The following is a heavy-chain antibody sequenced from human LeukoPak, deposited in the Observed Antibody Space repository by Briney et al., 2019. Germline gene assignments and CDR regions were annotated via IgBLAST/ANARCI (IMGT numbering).Heavy chain of an antibody. D-gene: IGHD2-2*01. CDR2: IIPIFGTA. CDR1: GGTFSSYA. Sequence: SVKVSCKASGGTFSSYAISWVRQAPGQGLEWMGRIIPIFGTANYAQKFQGRVTITTDESTSTAYMELSSLRSEDTAVYYCASTPPPYCSSTSCYELDYWGQGTLVTVSS. J-gene: IGHJ4*02. CDR3: ASTPPPYCSSTSCYELDY. V-gene: IGHV1-69*05.